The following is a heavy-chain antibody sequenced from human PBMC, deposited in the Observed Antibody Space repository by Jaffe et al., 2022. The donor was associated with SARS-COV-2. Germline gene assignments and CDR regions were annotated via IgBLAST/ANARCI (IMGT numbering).Heavy chain of an antibody. Sequence: EVRLVESGGGLVKPGGSLRLSCAASGFTFTTYSMNWIRQAPGKGLEWVSSVSTSSDYIYYADSVKGRFTVSRDNAKNSLYLQMHSLRAEDTAVYYCARDGIVGNIGRRFDYWGRGTLVTVSS. CDR1: GFTFTTYS. D-gene: IGHD1-26*01. CDR3: ARDGIVGNIGRRFDY. J-gene: IGHJ4*02. V-gene: IGHV3-21*01. CDR2: VSTSSDYI.